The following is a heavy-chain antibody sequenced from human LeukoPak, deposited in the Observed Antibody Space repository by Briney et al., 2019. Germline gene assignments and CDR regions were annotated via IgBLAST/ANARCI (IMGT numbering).Heavy chain of an antibody. J-gene: IGHJ4*02. V-gene: IGHV6-1*01. Sequence: QTLSLTCAISGDGVSSISATWNWVRQPPSRGLEWLGRTYFRSQWFNDYAGSVKSRISFKPDTSKDQFSLPLNSVTPEDTAVYYSVGSWYRWDFWGQGIKAAVSS. D-gene: IGHD2-15*01. CDR2: TYFRSQWFN. CDR1: GDGVSSISAT. CDR3: VGSWYRWDF.